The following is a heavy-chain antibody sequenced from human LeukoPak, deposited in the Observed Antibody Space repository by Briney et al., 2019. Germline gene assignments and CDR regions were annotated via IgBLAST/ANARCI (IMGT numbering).Heavy chain of an antibody. CDR2: IKSKTDGGTT. J-gene: IGHJ6*03. CDR1: GFTFSSYW. CDR3: TTDYHPSPVDDFWSGYADRYYMDV. V-gene: IGHV3-15*01. D-gene: IGHD3-3*01. Sequence: GGSLRLSCAASGFTFSSYWMSWVRQAPGKGLEWVGRIKSKTDGGTTDYAAPVKGRFTISRDDSKNTLYLQMNSLKTEDTAVYYCTTDYHPSPVDDFWSGYADRYYMDVWGKGTTVTVSS.